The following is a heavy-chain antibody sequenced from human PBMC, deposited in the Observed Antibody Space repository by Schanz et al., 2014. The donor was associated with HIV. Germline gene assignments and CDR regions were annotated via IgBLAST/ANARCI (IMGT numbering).Heavy chain of an antibody. CDR3: AKDMGSGSYEAFDI. D-gene: IGHD1-26*01. CDR1: GFTFSSYG. V-gene: IGHV3-30*02. Sequence: VQLLESGGGLVQPGGSLRLSCAASGFTFSSYGMHWVRQAPGKGLEWVAVIWFDGSNKYYADSVKGRFTISRDNAKNFLYLQMNSLRAEDTALYYCAKDMGSGSYEAFDIWGQGTMVTVSS. J-gene: IGHJ3*02. CDR2: IWFDGSNK.